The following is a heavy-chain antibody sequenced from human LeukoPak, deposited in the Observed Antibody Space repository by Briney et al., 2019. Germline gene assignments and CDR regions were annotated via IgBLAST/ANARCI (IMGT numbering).Heavy chain of an antibody. D-gene: IGHD3-10*01. V-gene: IGHV1-18*01. J-gene: IGHJ6*03. CDR1: GYTFTSYG. CDR3: ARVRITMVRGVINYMDV. Sequence: ASVKVSCKASGYTFTSYGISWVRQAPGQGLEWMGWISAYNGNTNYAQKLQGRVTMTTDTSTSTAYMELRSLRSDDTAVYYCARVRITMVRGVINYMDVWGKGTTVTISS. CDR2: ISAYNGNT.